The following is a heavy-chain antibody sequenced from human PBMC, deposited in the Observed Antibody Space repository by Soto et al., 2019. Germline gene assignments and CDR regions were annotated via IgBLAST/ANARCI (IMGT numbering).Heavy chain of an antibody. Sequence: QVQLVESGGGVVQPGRSLRLSCAASGFTFSTYGIHWVRQAPGKGLEWVALISYDGGSKYYGDSVKGRFIISRDNSHNTVSLQMNSLRADDTAVYFCAQEQLAMTVVVADYFDSGGQGTLVTVSS. V-gene: IGHV3-30*18. CDR2: ISYDGGSK. CDR1: GFTFSTYG. D-gene: IGHD3-22*01. J-gene: IGHJ4*02. CDR3: AQEQLAMTVVVADYFDS.